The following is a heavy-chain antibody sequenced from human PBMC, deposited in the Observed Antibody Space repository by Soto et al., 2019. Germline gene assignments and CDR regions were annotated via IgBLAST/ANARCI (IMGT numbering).Heavy chain of an antibody. D-gene: IGHD2-2*01. J-gene: IGHJ6*02. CDR2: IKQDGSEK. Sequence: EVQLVESGGGLVQPGGSLRLSCAASGFTFSSYWMSWVRQAPGKGLEWVANIKQDGSEKYYVDSVKGRFTISRDNAKNSLYPQMNSLRAEDTAVYYCAGGMPYYYDGMDVWGQGTTVTVSS. V-gene: IGHV3-7*01. CDR1: GFTFSSYW. CDR3: AGGMPYYYDGMDV.